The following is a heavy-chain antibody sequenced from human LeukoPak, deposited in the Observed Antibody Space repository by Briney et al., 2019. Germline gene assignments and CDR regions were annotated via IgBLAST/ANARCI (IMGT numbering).Heavy chain of an antibody. J-gene: IGHJ4*02. D-gene: IGHD3-22*01. CDR3: ARHPLDTSGYYDY. Sequence: GESLQISCKGSGYNFTSYWIGWVRQMPGKGLEWMGIIYPGDSDIRYSPSFQGQVTISADKSISTAYLQWSSLKASDTAMYYCARHPLDTSGYYDYWGQGTLVTVSS. CDR1: GYNFTSYW. CDR2: IYPGDSDI. V-gene: IGHV5-51*01.